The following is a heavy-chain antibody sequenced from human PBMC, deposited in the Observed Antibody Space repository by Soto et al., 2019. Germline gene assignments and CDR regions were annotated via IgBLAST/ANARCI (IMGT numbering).Heavy chain of an antibody. CDR3: AKCASSSWRRNGNFDY. J-gene: IGHJ4*02. CDR2: VSGSGGST. V-gene: IGHV3-23*01. Sequence: EVQLLESGGGLVQPGGSLRLSCAASGFTFSSYAMSWVRQASGKGLEWVSAVSGSGGSTYYADSVKGRFTISRDNSKNTLYLQMNSLRDEDTALYYCAKCASSSWRRNGNFDYWGRGTLVTVSS. CDR1: GFTFSSYA. D-gene: IGHD6-13*01.